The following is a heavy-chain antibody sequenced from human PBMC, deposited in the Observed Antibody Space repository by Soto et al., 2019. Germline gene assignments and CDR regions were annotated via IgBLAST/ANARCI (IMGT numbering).Heavy chain of an antibody. D-gene: IGHD3-3*01. CDR2: NSHDGSNK. J-gene: IGHJ6*02. Sequence: PGGSLRLSCAASGFTFSDYGMHWVRQAPGKGLEWVAFNSHDGSNKYYADSMKGRFTMSRDNSKSTLYLQLSSLRGEDTAVYYCTKRRNVLRFLEWSSGMEVWGQGTTVTVSS. CDR1: GFTFSDYG. V-gene: IGHV3-30*18. CDR3: TKRRNVLRFLEWSSGMEV.